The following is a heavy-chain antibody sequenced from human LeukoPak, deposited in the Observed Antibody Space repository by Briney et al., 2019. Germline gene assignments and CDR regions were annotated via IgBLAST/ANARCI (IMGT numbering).Heavy chain of an antibody. Sequence: PSETLSLTCTVSGYSISSGYYWGWIRQPPGKGLEWIGSIYHSGSTYYNPSLKSRVTISVDTSKNQFPLKLSSVTAADTAVYYCARDLPSTVTTWGNWGQGTLVTVSS. CDR2: IYHSGST. V-gene: IGHV4-38-2*02. D-gene: IGHD4-17*01. CDR3: ARDLPSTVTTWGN. J-gene: IGHJ4*02. CDR1: GYSISSGYY.